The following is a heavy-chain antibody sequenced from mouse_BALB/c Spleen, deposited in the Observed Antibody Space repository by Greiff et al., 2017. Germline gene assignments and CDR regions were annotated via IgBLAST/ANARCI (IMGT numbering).Heavy chain of an antibody. Sequence: VQRVESGAELARPGASVKLSCKASGYTFTSYWMQWVKQRPGQGLEWIGAIYPGDGDTRYTQKFKGKATLTADKSSSTAYMQLSSLASEDSAVYYCARNWDGGFAYWGQGTLVTVSA. D-gene: IGHD4-1*01. V-gene: IGHV1-87*01. J-gene: IGHJ3*01. CDR3: ARNWDGGFAY. CDR2: IYPGDGDT. CDR1: GYTFTSYW.